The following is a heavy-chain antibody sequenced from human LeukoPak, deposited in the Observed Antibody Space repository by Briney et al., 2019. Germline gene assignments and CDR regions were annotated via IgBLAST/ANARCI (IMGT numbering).Heavy chain of an antibody. CDR1: GGSFSGYY. D-gene: IGHD3-9*01. Sequence: SETLSLTCAVYGGSFSGYYWSWIRQPPGKGLEWIGEINHSGSTNYNPSLKSRVTISVDTSKNQFSLKPSSVTAADTAVYYCARLTTYDILTGTPRDLWYFDYWGQGTLVTVSS. CDR2: INHSGST. V-gene: IGHV4-34*01. J-gene: IGHJ4*02. CDR3: ARLTTYDILTGTPRDLWYFDY.